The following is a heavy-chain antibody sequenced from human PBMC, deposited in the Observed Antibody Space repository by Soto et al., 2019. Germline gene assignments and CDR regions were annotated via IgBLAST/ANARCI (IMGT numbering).Heavy chain of an antibody. Sequence: ASVKVSCQASGYTFSRFYIHWVRQAPGQVLQLMGLINPSSGTTNYVQNFQGRVTMTRDTSTTTVYMEINDLRSEDTAVYYCARVLEGKYYYESSGYWGQGTLVTVSS. D-gene: IGHD3-22*01. V-gene: IGHV1-46*01. CDR2: INPSSGTT. CDR3: ARVLEGKYYYESSGY. CDR1: GYTFSRFY. J-gene: IGHJ4*02.